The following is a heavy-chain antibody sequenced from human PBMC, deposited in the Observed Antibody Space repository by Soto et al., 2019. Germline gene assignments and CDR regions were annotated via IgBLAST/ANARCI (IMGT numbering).Heavy chain of an antibody. CDR3: AKDQTTVGVVADGRDV. CDR2: ISGSGGST. Sequence: PVVSLLLSCAASGFTFSSYAMSWVRQAPGKGLEWVSAISGSGGSTYYADSVKGRFTISRDNSKNTLYLQMNSLRAEDTAVYYCAKDQTTVGVVADGRDVWGVGTSVTVYS. D-gene: IGHD2-15*01. V-gene: IGHV3-23*01. J-gene: IGHJ6*04. CDR1: GFTFSSYA.